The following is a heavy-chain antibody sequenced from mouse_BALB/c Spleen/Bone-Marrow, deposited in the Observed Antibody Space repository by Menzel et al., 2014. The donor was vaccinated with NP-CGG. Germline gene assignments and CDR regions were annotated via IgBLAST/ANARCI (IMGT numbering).Heavy chain of an antibody. Sequence: VKLQESGAELVRPGSSVKISCKASGYPFSSYWMNWVKQRPGQGLEWIGQIYPGDGETNYNGKFKGNATLTADKSSSTAYMQLIGLTSEDSAVYFCARKYGDYWGQGTTLTVSS. V-gene: IGHV1-80*01. CDR2: IYPGDGET. CDR1: GYPFSSYW. D-gene: IGHD2-10*02. J-gene: IGHJ2*01. CDR3: ARKYGDY.